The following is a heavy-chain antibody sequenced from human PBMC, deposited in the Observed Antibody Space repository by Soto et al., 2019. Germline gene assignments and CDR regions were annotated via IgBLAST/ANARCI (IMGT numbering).Heavy chain of an antibody. CDR2: INHSGST. Sequence: QVQLQQWGAGLLKPSETLSLTCAVYGGSFSGYYWSWIRQPPGKGLEWIGEINHSGSTNYNPSLXSXVXTSVDTSKNQFSLKLSSVTAADTAVYYCARSSRIDIWGQGTMVTVSS. D-gene: IGHD2-2*01. CDR3: ARSSRIDI. CDR1: GGSFSGYY. J-gene: IGHJ3*02. V-gene: IGHV4-34*01.